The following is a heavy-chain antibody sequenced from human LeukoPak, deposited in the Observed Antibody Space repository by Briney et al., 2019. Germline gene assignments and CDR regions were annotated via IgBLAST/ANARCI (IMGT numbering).Heavy chain of an antibody. CDR1: GFSLGTRGGG. J-gene: IGHJ4*02. Sequence: SGPTLVNPTQTLTLTCTFSGFSLGTRGGGVGWIRQPPGKALEWLSLIYWDDDKRYSPSMKSSLTITKDPSKNQVVLTMTNMDPVDTATYSCAHRRGSSWYQYWGQGTLVTVSS. V-gene: IGHV2-5*02. D-gene: IGHD6-13*01. CDR3: AHRRGSSWYQY. CDR2: IYWDDDK.